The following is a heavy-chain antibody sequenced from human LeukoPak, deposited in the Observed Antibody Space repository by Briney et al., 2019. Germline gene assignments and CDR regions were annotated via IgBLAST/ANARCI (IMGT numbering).Heavy chain of an antibody. V-gene: IGHV7-4-1*02. CDR1: GYRFTNYA. D-gene: IGHD3-10*01. CDR3: ARNNADGEGRFSY. Sequence: ASVKVSCKASGYRFTNYAMNWVRQAPGQGLEWMGWINTNTGNPTYGRGFTGRFVFSLDTSVSTAYLQISSLKAEDTAVYYCARNNADGEGRFSYWGQGTLVTVSS. CDR2: INTNTGNP. J-gene: IGHJ4*02.